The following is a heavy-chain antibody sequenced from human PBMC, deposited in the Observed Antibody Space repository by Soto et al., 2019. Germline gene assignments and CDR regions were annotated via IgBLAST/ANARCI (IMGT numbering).Heavy chain of an antibody. Sequence: QVQLVESGGGVVQHGRSLRLSCTASGFTFSSYGMHWVRQAPGKGLEWVAVISYDGSNKYYADSVKGRFTISRDNSKNTLYLQMNSLRAEDTAVYYCAKGGDFWSGYYTSTAYFDYWGQGTLVTVSS. CDR1: GFTFSSYG. CDR3: AKGGDFWSGYYTSTAYFDY. D-gene: IGHD3-3*01. CDR2: ISYDGSNK. J-gene: IGHJ4*02. V-gene: IGHV3-30*18.